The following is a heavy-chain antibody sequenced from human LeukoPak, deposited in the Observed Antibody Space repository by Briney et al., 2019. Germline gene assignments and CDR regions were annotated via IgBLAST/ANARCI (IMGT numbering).Heavy chain of an antibody. CDR3: AGAPLWFGEFNNWFDP. J-gene: IGHJ5*02. V-gene: IGHV3-66*01. Sequence: PGGSLRLSCAASGFTVSSNYMSWVRQAPGKGLEWVSVIYSGGSTYYADSVKGRFTISRDNSKNTLYLQMNSLRAEDTAVYYCAGAPLWFGEFNNWFDPWGQGTLVTVSS. CDR1: GFTVSSNY. CDR2: IYSGGST. D-gene: IGHD3-10*01.